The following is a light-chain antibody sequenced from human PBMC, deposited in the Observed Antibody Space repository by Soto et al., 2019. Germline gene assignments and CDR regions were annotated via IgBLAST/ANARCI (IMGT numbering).Light chain of an antibody. J-gene: IGLJ3*02. CDR2: EVN. V-gene: IGLV2-23*02. CDR3: CSYIGHNSWV. Sequence: QSALTQPASVSGSPGQSITVSCTGTSSDVGTYNLVSWYQQHPGKGPKLIVYEVNKRPSGVSDRFSGSKSGNSASLTISGLQAEDEADYYCCSYIGHNSWVFGGGTKLTVI. CDR1: SSDVGTYNL.